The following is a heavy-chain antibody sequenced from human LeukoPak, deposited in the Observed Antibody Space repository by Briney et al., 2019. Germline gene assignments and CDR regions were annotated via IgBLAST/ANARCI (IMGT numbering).Heavy chain of an antibody. CDR2: IYPGDSDT. CDR3: ARAYSGYDDWFVP. J-gene: IGHJ5*02. CDR1: GFTFSTYA. Sequence: GGSLRLSCATSGFTFSTYAMSWVRQAPGKGLEWMGIIYPGDSDTRYSPSFQGQVTISADKSIGTAYLQWSSLKASDTAMYYCARAYSGYDDWFVPWGQGTVVSVSS. D-gene: IGHD5-12*01. V-gene: IGHV5-51*01.